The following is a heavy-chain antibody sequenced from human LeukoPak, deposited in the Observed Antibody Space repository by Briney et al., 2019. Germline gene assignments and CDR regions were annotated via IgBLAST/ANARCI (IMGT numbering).Heavy chain of an antibody. CDR3: ARDRRWLQFID. CDR1: GGSISSHY. Sequence: SETLSLTCTVSGGSISSHYWSWIRQPPGKGLEWIGYIYYSGSTNYNPSLKSRVTISVDTSKNQFSLKLSSVTAADTAAYYCARDRRWLQFIDWGQGTLVTVSS. CDR2: IYYSGST. J-gene: IGHJ4*02. V-gene: IGHV4-59*11. D-gene: IGHD5-24*01.